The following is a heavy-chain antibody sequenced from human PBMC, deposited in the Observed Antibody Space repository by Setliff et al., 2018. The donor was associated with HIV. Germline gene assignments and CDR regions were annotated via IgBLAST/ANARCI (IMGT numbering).Heavy chain of an antibody. J-gene: IGHJ4*02. V-gene: IGHV4-34*01. CDR3: ARVAAAPGGDY. Sequence: SETLSLTCAVYGASFNDYSWSWIRQTPRKGLEWVGKINHSGGTNYNPSLKSRVTISRDTSKNQFSLKLTSLTAADTAVYYCARVAAAPGGDYWGQGTPGTVS. CDR2: INHSGGT. CDR1: GASFNDYS. D-gene: IGHD3-10*01.